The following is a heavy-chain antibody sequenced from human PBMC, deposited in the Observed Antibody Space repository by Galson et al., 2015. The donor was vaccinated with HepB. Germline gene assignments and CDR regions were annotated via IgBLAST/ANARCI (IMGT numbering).Heavy chain of an antibody. Sequence: SLRLSCAASGFTFSSYAMHWVRQAPGKGLEWVAVISYDGSNKYYADSVKGRFTISRDNSKNTLYLQMNSLRAEDTAVYYCATQGRSAKPGYWGQGTLVTVSS. D-gene: IGHD2-2*01. CDR3: ATQGRSAKPGY. V-gene: IGHV3-30*04. CDR2: ISYDGSNK. J-gene: IGHJ4*02. CDR1: GFTFSSYA.